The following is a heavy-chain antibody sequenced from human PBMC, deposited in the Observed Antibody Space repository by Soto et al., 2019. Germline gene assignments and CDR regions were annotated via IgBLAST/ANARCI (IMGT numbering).Heavy chain of an antibody. CDR1: GFTFSDHY. CDR2: SRNRVNSHTT. Sequence: PGGSLRLSCAASGFTFSDHYMDWVRQAPGKGLEWVARSRNRVNSHTTEYAASVKGRFTISRDESKSSLYLQMNSPKIEDTAVYYCTRGLLGGAPSYTFHGMDVWGQGTTVTVSS. D-gene: IGHD1-26*01. J-gene: IGHJ6*01. CDR3: TRGLLGGAPSYTFHGMDV. V-gene: IGHV3-72*01.